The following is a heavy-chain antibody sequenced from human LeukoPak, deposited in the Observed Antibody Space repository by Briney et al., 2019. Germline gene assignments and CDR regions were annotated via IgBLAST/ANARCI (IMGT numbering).Heavy chain of an antibody. D-gene: IGHD4-11*01. Sequence: SETLSLTCNVSGESISSHNWSWTRQSPGKGLEWIGYVTNSGTTKFNPSLKSRVTISRDTSKNQISLGLSSVTAADTAVFFCARSEIDDYSRYWGRGMLVIVSS. CDR3: ARSEIDDYSRY. V-gene: IGHV4-59*11. CDR2: VTNSGTT. J-gene: IGHJ4*02. CDR1: GESISSHN.